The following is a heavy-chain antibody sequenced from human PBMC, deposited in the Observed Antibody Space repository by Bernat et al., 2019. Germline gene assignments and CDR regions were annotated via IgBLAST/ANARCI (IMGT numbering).Heavy chain of an antibody. CDR2: IKQDGTQT. Sequence: EVQLVESGGGLVQPGGSLRLSCAASGFTFSNYWVGWVRQAPGKGLEWVAIIKQDGTQTYYVDSVRGRFTISRDNAKNSLYLQMNSLRAEDTAVYYCARDSCSGGSCPIYYYGMDVWGQGTTVTVSS. V-gene: IGHV3-7*01. J-gene: IGHJ6*02. CDR3: ARDSCSGGSCPIYYYGMDV. CDR1: GFTFSNYW. D-gene: IGHD2-15*01.